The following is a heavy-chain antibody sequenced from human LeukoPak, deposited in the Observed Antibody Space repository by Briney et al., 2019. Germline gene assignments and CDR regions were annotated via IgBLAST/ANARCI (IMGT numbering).Heavy chain of an antibody. CDR1: GGSISSGGYY. CDR3: ARAPSPLSITLEYYFDY. CDR2: IYYSGST. D-gene: IGHD3-10*01. Sequence: SETLSLTCTVSGGSISSGGYYWSWIRQHPGKGLEWIGYIYYSGSTYYHPSLKSRVTISVDTSKNQFSLKLSSVTAADTAVYYCARAPSPLSITLEYYFDYWGQGTLVTVSS. J-gene: IGHJ4*02. V-gene: IGHV4-31*03.